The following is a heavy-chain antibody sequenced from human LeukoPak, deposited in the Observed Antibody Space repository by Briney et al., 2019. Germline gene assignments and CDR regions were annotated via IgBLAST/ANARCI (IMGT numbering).Heavy chain of an antibody. CDR3: ARQYSGSYPYYFDY. D-gene: IGHD1-26*01. CDR1: GGSISSSSYS. CDR2: IYYSGST. J-gene: IGHJ4*02. Sequence: PSETLSLTCTVSGGSISSSSYSWGWIRQPPGKGLEWIGSIYYSGSTYYNPSLKSRVTISVDTSKNQFSLKLSSVTAADTAVYYCARQYSGSYPYYFDYWGQGTLVTVSS. V-gene: IGHV4-39*01.